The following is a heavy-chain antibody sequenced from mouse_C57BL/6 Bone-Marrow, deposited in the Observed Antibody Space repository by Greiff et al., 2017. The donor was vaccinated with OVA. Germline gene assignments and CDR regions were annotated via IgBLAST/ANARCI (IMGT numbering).Heavy chain of an antibody. D-gene: IGHD2-10*02. CDR2: INPNYGTT. CDR3: ARRRYGNYYFDY. Sequence: VQLKQPGAELVKPGASVKLSCKASGYTFTSYWMNWVKQSNGKSLEWIGVINPNYGTTSYNQKFKGKATLTVDQSSSTAYMQLNSLTSEDSAVYYCARRRYGNYYFDYWGQGTTLTVSS. V-gene: IGHV1-39*01. J-gene: IGHJ2*01. CDR1: GYTFTSYW.